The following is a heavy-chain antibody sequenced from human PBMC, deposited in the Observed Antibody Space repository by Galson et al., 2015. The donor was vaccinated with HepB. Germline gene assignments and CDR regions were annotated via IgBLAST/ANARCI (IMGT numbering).Heavy chain of an antibody. CDR3: ARGENASGYRPDN. CDR1: GFTFSRYA. J-gene: IGHJ4*02. D-gene: IGHD3-22*01. V-gene: IGHV3-33*01. CDR2: IWNDGSRK. Sequence: SLRLSCAGTGFTFSRYAMHWVRHAPGKGLEWVTVIWNDGSRKLYGNSVRGRLTISRDNSKNTVYLQMNSLRAEDTGVYYCARGENASGYRPDNWGQGTLVIVSS.